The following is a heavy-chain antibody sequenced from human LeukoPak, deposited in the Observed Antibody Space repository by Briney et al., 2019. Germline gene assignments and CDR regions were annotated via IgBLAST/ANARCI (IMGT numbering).Heavy chain of an antibody. D-gene: IGHD6-13*01. Sequence: GGSLRLSCAASGFTFSSYWMHWVRQAPGKGLEWVSSISSSSSYIYYADSVKGRFTISRDNAKNSLYLQMNSLRAEDTAVYYCARDPIAAAEYNWFDPWGQGTLVTVSS. J-gene: IGHJ5*02. V-gene: IGHV3-21*01. CDR2: ISSSSSYI. CDR3: ARDPIAAAEYNWFDP. CDR1: GFTFSSYW.